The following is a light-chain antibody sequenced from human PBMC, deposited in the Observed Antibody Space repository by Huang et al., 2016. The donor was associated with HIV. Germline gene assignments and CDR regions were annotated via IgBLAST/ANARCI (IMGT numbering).Light chain of an antibody. CDR2: AAS. CDR3: QQYYSYRT. J-gene: IGKJ1*01. Sequence: AIRMTQSPSSLSASTGDRVKITCRARQDINNFLAWYPQKPGKAPNLLIYAASILETGVPSRFSGSGSGTEFNLSISCLQSEDFATYYCQQYYSYRTFGQGTQVEIK. CDR1: QDINNF. V-gene: IGKV1-8*01.